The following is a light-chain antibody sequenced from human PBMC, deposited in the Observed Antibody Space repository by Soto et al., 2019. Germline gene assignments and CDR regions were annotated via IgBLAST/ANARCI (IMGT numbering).Light chain of an antibody. CDR3: QQYNNWPPWT. CDR1: QSVSSN. V-gene: IGKV3-15*01. J-gene: IGKJ1*01. CDR2: GAS. Sequence: EIVMTQSPATRSVSPGERATLSVRASQSVSSNLAWYQQKPGQAPRLLIYGASTRATGIPARFSGSGSGTEFTLTISSLQSEDFAVYYCQQYNNWPPWTFGQGTKVDIK.